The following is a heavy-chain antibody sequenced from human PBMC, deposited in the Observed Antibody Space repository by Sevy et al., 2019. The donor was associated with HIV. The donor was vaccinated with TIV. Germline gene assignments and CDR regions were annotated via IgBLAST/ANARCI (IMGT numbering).Heavy chain of an antibody. CDR3: ARGRSRFQIPGFYGMDV. J-gene: IGHJ6*02. Sequence: SETLSLTCAVYGGSFSTNHWSWVRQSPGKGLQYIGEINDSGSTYYNPSFKSRVIMSVDTSRNQFSLNLRFVTAADTAVDFCARGRSRFQIPGFYGMDVWGQGTTVTVSS. CDR2: INDSGST. CDR1: GGSFSTNH. V-gene: IGHV4-34*01. D-gene: IGHD2-2*01.